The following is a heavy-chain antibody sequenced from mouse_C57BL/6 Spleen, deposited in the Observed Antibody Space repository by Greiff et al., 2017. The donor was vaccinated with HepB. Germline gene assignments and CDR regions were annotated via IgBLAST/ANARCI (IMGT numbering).Heavy chain of an antibody. J-gene: IGHJ3*01. V-gene: IGHV1-80*01. CDR3: ARRGLGRGWFAY. D-gene: IGHD4-1*01. CDR1: GYAFSSYW. Sequence: QVQLQQSGAELVKPGASVKISCKASGYAFSSYWMNWVKQRPGKGLEWIGQIYPGDGDTNYNGKFKGKATLTADKSSSTAYMQLSSLTSEDSAVYFCARRGLGRGWFAYWGQGTLVTVSA. CDR2: IYPGDGDT.